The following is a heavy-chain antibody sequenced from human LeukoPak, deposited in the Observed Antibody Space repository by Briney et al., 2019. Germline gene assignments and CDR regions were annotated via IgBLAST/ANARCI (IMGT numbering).Heavy chain of an antibody. V-gene: IGHV4-59*01. Sequence: PSETLSLTCTVSGGSISSYYWSWIRHPPGKGLEWIGYIYYSGSTNYNPSLKSRVTISVDTSKNQFSLKLSSVTAADTAVYYCARGGGGGRSPASYWGQGTLVTVCS. CDR2: IYYSGST. CDR3: ARGGGGGRSPASY. CDR1: GGSISSYY. J-gene: IGHJ4*02. D-gene: IGHD3-16*01.